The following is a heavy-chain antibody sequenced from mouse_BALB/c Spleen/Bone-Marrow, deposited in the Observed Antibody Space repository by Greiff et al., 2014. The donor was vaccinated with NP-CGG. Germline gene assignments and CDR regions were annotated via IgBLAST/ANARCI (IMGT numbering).Heavy chain of an antibody. J-gene: IGHJ2*01. CDR1: GYSITSDYV. V-gene: IGHV3-2*02. Sequence: DVHLVESGPGLVKPSQSLSLTCTVTGYSITSDYVWNWIRQFPGNKLEWMGYISYSGSTSYNPSLKSRISITRDTSKSQFFLQLNSVTTEDTATYYCARFPYYGSRSFDYWGQGTTLTVSS. D-gene: IGHD1-1*01. CDR2: ISYSGST. CDR3: ARFPYYGSRSFDY.